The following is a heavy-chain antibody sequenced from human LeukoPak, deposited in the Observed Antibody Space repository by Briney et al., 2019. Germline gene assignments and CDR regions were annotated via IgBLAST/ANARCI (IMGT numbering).Heavy chain of an antibody. CDR2: INPNSGGT. CDR1: GYTFTGYY. D-gene: IGHD2-2*01. V-gene: IGHV1-2*02. J-gene: IGHJ5*02. CDR3: ARVGVPAGKLDP. Sequence: ASVKVSCKASGYTFTGYYMHWVRQAPGQGLEWMEWINPNSGGTNYAQKFQGRVTMTRDTSISTAYMELSRLRSDDTAVYYCARVGVPAGKLDPWGQGTLVTVSS.